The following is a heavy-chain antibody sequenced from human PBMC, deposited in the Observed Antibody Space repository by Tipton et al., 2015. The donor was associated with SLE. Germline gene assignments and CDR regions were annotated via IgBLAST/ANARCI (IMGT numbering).Heavy chain of an antibody. CDR1: GFTFSRHW. D-gene: IGHD2-8*01. CDR2: IKQDGSEK. Sequence: SLRLSCAAPGFTFSRHWMSWVRQAPGKGLEWVANIKQDGSEKFFVDSVKGRFTISRDNAKNSLYLQMDSLRAEDTAVYYCVRNGGAFDFWGQGTMVTVSS. J-gene: IGHJ3*01. CDR3: VRNGGAFDF. V-gene: IGHV3-7*05.